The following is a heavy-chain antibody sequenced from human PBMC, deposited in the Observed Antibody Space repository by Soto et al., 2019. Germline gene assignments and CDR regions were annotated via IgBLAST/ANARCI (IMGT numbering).Heavy chain of an antibody. D-gene: IGHD4-17*01. CDR3: AREGDYGDHPRLNAFDI. CDR1: GYTFTGYY. CDR2: INPNSGGT. J-gene: IGHJ3*02. V-gene: IGHV1-2*04. Sequence: ASVKVSCKASGYTFTGYYMHWVRQAPGQGLEWMGWINPNSGGTNYAQKFQGWVTMTRDTSISTAYMELSRLRSDDTAVYYCAREGDYGDHPRLNAFDIWGQGTIVTVSS.